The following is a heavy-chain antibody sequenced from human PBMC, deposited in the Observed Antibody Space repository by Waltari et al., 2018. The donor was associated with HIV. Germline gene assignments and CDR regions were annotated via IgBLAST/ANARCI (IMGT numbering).Heavy chain of an antibody. Sequence: QVHLVQSGAEVKKPGSSVRVSCKTSGYTFHAYFLYWVRQAPGRALEWVGMINPNSRETKSAQRLEGRVTLTRDLSTSTGYMELSRLTPDDTAVYYCASVTDSGTALANWGQGTLISVSS. CDR3: ASVTDSGTALAN. D-gene: IGHD3-10*01. J-gene: IGHJ4*02. V-gene: IGHV1-2*02. CDR2: INPNSRET. CDR1: GYTFHAYF.